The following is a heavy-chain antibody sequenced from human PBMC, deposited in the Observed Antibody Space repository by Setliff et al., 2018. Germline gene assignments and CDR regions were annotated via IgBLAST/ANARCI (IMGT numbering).Heavy chain of an antibody. J-gene: IGHJ6*03. CDR1: GGSISSSSYY. CDR2: IYYSGST. D-gene: IGHD3-16*01. Sequence: SETLSLPCTVSGGSISSSSYYWGWIRQPPGKGLEWIGSIYYSGSTYYTPSLKRRVTISVDTSRNQFSLKLSSVTAADTAVYYCARPGGSSGSGGFYYYYYYMDVWGKGTTVTVSS. V-gene: IGHV4-39*01. CDR3: ARPGGSSGSGGFYYYYYYMDV.